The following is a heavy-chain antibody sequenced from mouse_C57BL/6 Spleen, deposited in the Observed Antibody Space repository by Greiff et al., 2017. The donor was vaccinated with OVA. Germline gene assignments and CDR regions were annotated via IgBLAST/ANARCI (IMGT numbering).Heavy chain of an antibody. J-gene: IGHJ4*01. CDR3: ARRGYAMDY. V-gene: IGHV5-9*01. Sequence: EVQLVESGGGLVKPGGSLKLSCAASGFTFSSYTMSWVRQTPAKRLEWVGTISGGGGNTYYPASVKGRCTISRDTAKNTLYLQMSSLRSEDTALYYCARRGYAMDYWGQGTSVTVSS. CDR1: GFTFSSYT. CDR2: ISGGGGNT.